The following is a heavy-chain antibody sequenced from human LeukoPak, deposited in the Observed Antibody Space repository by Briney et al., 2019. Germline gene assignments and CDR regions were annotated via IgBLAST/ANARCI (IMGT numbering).Heavy chain of an antibody. CDR1: GFSFRSYG. CDR2: ISPDGTDK. Sequence: PGGSLRLSCVTSGFSFRSYGMHWVRQAPGKGLEWVALISPDGTDKYFTDSVRGRFTISRDNSRSTLFLQMNSLRVDDTAVYYCAAGITWSDYWGQGTLVTVSP. CDR3: AAGITWSDY. D-gene: IGHD2-8*02. V-gene: IGHV3-33*01. J-gene: IGHJ4*02.